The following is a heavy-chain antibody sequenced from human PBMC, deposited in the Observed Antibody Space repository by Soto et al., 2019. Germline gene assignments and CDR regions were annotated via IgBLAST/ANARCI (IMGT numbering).Heavy chain of an antibody. J-gene: IGHJ4*02. CDR3: ARDAWVTTYYLSF. D-gene: IGHD4-17*01. V-gene: IGHV3-48*01. Sequence: GGSLRLSCAASGFVFSDYAMNWVRQAPGKRLEWISYISTVTTITSYADSVKGRFTISRDNDKNLVYLQMNSLRVEDTAIYYCARDAWVTTYYLSFWGQGTLVTVLL. CDR1: GFVFSDYA. CDR2: ISTVTTIT.